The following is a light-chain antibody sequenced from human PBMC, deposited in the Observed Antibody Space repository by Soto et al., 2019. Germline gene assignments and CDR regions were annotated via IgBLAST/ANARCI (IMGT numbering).Light chain of an antibody. CDR1: QSISSY. Sequence: DIQMTQSPSSLSASVGDRVTITCRASQSISSYLNWYQQRPGKAPKVLIYAASSLQSGVPSRFSGSGSGTDFTLTISSLQPEDFATYYCQQTYSTPQAFGQGTNVEIK. V-gene: IGKV1-39*01. J-gene: IGKJ1*01. CDR2: AAS. CDR3: QQTYSTPQA.